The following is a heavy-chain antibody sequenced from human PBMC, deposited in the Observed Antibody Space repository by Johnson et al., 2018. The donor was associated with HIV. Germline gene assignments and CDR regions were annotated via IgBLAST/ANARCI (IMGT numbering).Heavy chain of an antibody. CDR2: ISYDGSNK. V-gene: IGHV3-30*03. Sequence: VQLVESGGGVVQPGGSLRLSCAASGFTFSSYWMSWVRQAPGKGLEWVAVISYDGSNKYYADSVKGRFTISRDNSKNTLYLQMNSLRAEDTAVYYCARGGYSTILDAFDIWGQGTMVTVSS. D-gene: IGHD6-13*01. CDR1: GFTFSSYW. CDR3: ARGGYSTILDAFDI. J-gene: IGHJ3*02.